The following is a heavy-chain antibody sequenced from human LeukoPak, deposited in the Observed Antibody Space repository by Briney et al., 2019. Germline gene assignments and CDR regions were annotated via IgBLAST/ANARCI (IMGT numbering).Heavy chain of an antibody. CDR3: AKCSQYSGYDYYFDY. CDR1: GFTFSSYG. CDR2: ISYDGSNK. D-gene: IGHD5-12*01. J-gene: IGHJ4*02. V-gene: IGHV3-30*18. Sequence: PGRSLRLSCAASGFTFSSYGMHWVRQAPGKGLEWVAVISYDGSNKYYADSVKGRFTISRDNSKNTLYLQMNSLRAEDTAVYYCAKCSQYSGYDYYFDYWGQGPLVTVSS.